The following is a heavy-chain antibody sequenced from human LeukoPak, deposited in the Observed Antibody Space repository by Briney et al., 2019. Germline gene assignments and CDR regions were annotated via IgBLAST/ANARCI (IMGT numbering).Heavy chain of an antibody. V-gene: IGHV1-2*02. CDR1: GYTFTGYY. Sequence: ASVKVSCNTSGYTFTGYYMHWVRQAPGQGLEWMGWINPNSGGTNYAQKFQDRVTMTRDTSTSTAYMELTRLRSDDTAVYYCATGGSNWSFDYWGQGTLVTVSS. CDR2: INPNSGGT. CDR3: ATGGSNWSFDY. J-gene: IGHJ4*02. D-gene: IGHD4-11*01.